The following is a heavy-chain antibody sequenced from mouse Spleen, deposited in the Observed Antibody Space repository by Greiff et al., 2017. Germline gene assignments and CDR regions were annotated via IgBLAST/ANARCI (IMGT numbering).Heavy chain of an antibody. CDR2: INSNGGST. Sequence: EVMLVESGGGLVQPGGSLKLSCAASGFTFSSYGMSWVRQTPDKRLELVATINSNGGSTYYPDSVKGRFTISRDNAKNTLYLQMSSLKSEDTAMYYCAREASPPRWYFDVWGAGTTVTVSS. V-gene: IGHV5-6-3*01. CDR1: GFTFSSYG. D-gene: IGHD6-1*01. CDR3: AREASPPRWYFDV. J-gene: IGHJ1*01.